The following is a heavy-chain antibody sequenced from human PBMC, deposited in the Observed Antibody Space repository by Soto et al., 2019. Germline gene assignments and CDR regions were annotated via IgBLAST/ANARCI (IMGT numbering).Heavy chain of an antibody. Sequence: QVQLQESGPGLVKPSETLSLTCTVSGGSISSYYWSWIRQPPGKGLEWIGYIYYSGSTNYNPSLKSRVTISVDTSKNQFSLKLSSVTAADTAVYYCAREGLRGMDVWGQGTTVTVSS. CDR2: IYYSGST. V-gene: IGHV4-59*01. J-gene: IGHJ6*02. CDR1: GGSISSYY. CDR3: AREGLRGMDV.